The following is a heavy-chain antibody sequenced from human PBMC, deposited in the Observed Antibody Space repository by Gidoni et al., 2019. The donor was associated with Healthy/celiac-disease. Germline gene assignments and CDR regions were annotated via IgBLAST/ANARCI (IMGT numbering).Heavy chain of an antibody. V-gene: IGHV5-51*01. CDR2: IYPGDSDT. Sequence: EVQLVQSGAEVKKPGESLKISCKGSGYSFTSYWIGWVRQMPGKGLEWMGIIYPGDSDTRYSPSFQGQVTISADKSISTAYLQWSSLKASDTAMYYCARRGYYYDSSGYAPFNDYWGQGTLVTVSS. D-gene: IGHD3-22*01. J-gene: IGHJ4*02. CDR1: GYSFTSYW. CDR3: ARRGYYYDSSGYAPFNDY.